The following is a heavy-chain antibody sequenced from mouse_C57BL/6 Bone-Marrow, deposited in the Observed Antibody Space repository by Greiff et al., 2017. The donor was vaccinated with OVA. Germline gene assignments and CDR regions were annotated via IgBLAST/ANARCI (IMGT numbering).Heavy chain of an antibody. CDR1: GYTFTNYW. CDR3: AHYGSRLYLHY. V-gene: IGHV1-59*01. D-gene: IGHD1-1*01. J-gene: IGHJ2*02. Sequence: VQLQQSGAELVRPGTSVKFSCKASGYTFTNYWMHWVKQRPGQGLEWMGVIAPSDSYTNYNQKFKGRATLTVDTSSSTAYMHLSSLTSEDAAVYYCAHYGSRLYLHYWGQGTSLTVSS. CDR2: IAPSDSYT.